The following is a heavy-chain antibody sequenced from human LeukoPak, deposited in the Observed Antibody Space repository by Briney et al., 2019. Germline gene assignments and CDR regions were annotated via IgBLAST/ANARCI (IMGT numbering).Heavy chain of an antibody. V-gene: IGHV3-23*01. CDR2: ISGSGGST. D-gene: IGHD6-13*01. J-gene: IGHJ3*02. Sequence: GGSLRLSCAASGFTFDDYAMHWVRQAPGKGLEWVSAISGSGGSTYYADSVKGRFTISRDNSKNTLYLQMNSLRAEDTAVYYCAKDVSSSPRAFDIWGQGTMVTVSS. CDR3: AKDVSSSPRAFDI. CDR1: GFTFDDYA.